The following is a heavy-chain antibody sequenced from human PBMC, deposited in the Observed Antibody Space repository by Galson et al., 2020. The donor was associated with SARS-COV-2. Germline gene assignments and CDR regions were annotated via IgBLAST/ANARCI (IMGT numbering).Heavy chain of an antibody. CDR3: AKDPHYDFWSGYYYDY. D-gene: IGHD3-3*01. Sequence: GGSLRLSCAASGFTFSSYAMSWVRQAPGKGLEWVSAISGSGGSTYYADSVKGRFTISRDNSKNTLYLQMNSLRAEDTAVYHCAKDPHYDFWSGYYYDYWGQGNLVTVSS. CDR2: ISGSGGST. CDR1: GFTFSSYA. J-gene: IGHJ4*02. V-gene: IGHV3-23*01.